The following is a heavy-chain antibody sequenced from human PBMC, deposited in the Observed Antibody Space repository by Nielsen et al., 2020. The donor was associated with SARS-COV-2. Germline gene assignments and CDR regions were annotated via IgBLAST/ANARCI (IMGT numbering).Heavy chain of an antibody. CDR3: ARDTVDDAFDI. V-gene: IGHV3-33*01. J-gene: IGHJ3*02. Sequence: VRQAPGKGLEWVAVIWYDGSNKYYADSVKGRFTISRDNSKNTLYLQMNSLRAEDTAVYYCARDTVDDAFDIWGQGTMVTVSS. CDR2: IWYDGSNK.